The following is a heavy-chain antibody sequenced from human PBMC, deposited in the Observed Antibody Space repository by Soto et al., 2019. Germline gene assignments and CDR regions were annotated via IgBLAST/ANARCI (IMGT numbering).Heavy chain of an antibody. CDR1: GSSIRSYH. CDR2: MQHTGNT. D-gene: IGHD3-16*01. V-gene: IGHV4-4*07. Sequence: QVQLQESGPGLVKPSETLSLTCAVSGSSIRSYHWSWVRQPAEKGLEWIGRMQHTGNTNYNPSLKSRVTRSGDTSKCQISLKMTSVTAAGTAVYFCAKDVSSRRWFDPSGPGILVIVSS. CDR3: AKDVSSRRWFDP. J-gene: IGHJ5*02.